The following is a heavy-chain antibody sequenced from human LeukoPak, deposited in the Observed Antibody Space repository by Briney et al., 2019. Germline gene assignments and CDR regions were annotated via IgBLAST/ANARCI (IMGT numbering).Heavy chain of an antibody. CDR3: ARDYSSSWYDGYYFDY. J-gene: IGHJ4*02. CDR1: GGSISSSSYY. D-gene: IGHD6-13*01. Sequence: PSETLSLTCTVSGGSISSSSYYWGWIRQPPGTGLEWIGSIYYSGSTYYNPSFKSRVTISVDTSKNQFSLKLSSVTAADTAVYYCARDYSSSWYDGYYFDYWGQGTLVTVSS. V-gene: IGHV4-39*01. CDR2: IYYSGST.